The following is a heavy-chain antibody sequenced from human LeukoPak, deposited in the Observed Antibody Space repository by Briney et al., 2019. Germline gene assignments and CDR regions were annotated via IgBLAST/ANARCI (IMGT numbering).Heavy chain of an antibody. Sequence: PSETLSLTCTVSGGSISSSNYYWGWIRQPPGKGLEWIGNIYYSGSTYCNPSLKSRVAISVDTSKNRLSLKLSSVTAADTAVYYCARLLGDCSGGSCYFFDYWGQGTLVTVSS. V-gene: IGHV4-39*01. CDR2: IYYSGST. D-gene: IGHD2-15*01. CDR3: ARLLGDCSGGSCYFFDY. CDR1: GGSISSSNYY. J-gene: IGHJ4*02.